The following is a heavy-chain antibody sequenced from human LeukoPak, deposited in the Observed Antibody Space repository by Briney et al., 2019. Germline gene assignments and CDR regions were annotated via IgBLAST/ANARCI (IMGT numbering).Heavy chain of an antibody. CDR3: ARELGYCSSTSCYPEN. J-gene: IGHJ4*02. D-gene: IGHD2-2*01. CDR2: LYYSGST. Sequence: PSQTLSLTCTVSGGSISSGDYYWSWIRQPPGKGLEWIGYLYYSGSTYYNPSLKSRVTISVDTSKNQFSLKLSSVTAADTAVYYCARELGYCSSTSCYPENGGQGTLVTVAS. V-gene: IGHV4-30-4*08. CDR1: GGSISSGDYY.